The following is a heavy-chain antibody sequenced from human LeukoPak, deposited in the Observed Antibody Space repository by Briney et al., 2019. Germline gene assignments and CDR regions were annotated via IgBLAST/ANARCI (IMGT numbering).Heavy chain of an antibody. Sequence: SETLSLTCTVSGGSISSSSYYWGWIRQPPGKGLEWIGSIYYSGSTYYNPSLKSRVTISVDTSKNQFSLKLSSVTAADTAVYYCASRPWRQGYFDYWGQGTLVTVSS. V-gene: IGHV4-39*07. CDR1: GGSISSSSYY. CDR2: IYYSGST. D-gene: IGHD3-3*01. CDR3: ASRPWRQGYFDY. J-gene: IGHJ4*02.